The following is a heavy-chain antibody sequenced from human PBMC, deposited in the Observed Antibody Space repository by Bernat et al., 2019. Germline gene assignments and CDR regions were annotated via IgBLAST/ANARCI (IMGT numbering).Heavy chain of an antibody. Sequence: EVQLVESGGGLVQPGGSLKLSCAVSGFTFSGAAIHWVRQASGTGLEWVGRIRSKANSYAAAYATSVKGRFTISRDDSKNTAYLQMNSLQTEDTAVYYCVRRRTDDSSGYFDYWGQGTLVTVSS. D-gene: IGHD3-22*01. J-gene: IGHJ4*02. CDR3: VRRRTDDSSGYFDY. CDR1: GFTFSGAA. V-gene: IGHV3-73*01. CDR2: IRSKANSYAA.